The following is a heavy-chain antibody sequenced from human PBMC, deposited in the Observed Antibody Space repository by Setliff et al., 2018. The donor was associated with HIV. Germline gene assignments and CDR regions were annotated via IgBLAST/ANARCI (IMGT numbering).Heavy chain of an antibody. Sequence: VGSVKVSCKASGYDFKMYDINWVRQVAGQGLEWMGWINPGTGNTGYPQNFSCRVTMTRNTSLNTVYIELSSLRSEDTAIYFFARGKIPSWRLTMFDFWGQGTPVTVS. J-gene: IGHJ4*02. CDR2: INPGTGNT. CDR3: ARGKIPSWRLTMFDF. D-gene: IGHD1-1*01. CDR1: GYDFKMYD. V-gene: IGHV1-8*01.